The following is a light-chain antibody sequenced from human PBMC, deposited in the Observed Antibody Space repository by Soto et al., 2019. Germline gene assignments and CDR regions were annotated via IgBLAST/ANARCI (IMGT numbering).Light chain of an antibody. J-gene: IGLJ1*01. CDR2: GNN. V-gene: IGLV1-40*01. CDR3: QSYDSSLSGSGV. CDR1: SSNIGAGYD. Sequence: QSVLAQPPAVSGAPGQGVTISCTGSSSNIGAGYDVHWYQQLPGRVPKLLIYGNNNRPSGVPDRFSVSKSGASASLAITGLQAEDEADYHCQSYDSSLSGSGVFGTGTKVTVL.